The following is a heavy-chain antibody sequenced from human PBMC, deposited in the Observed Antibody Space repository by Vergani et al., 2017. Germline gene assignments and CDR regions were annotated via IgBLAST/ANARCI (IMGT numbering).Heavy chain of an antibody. CDR3: ARVGTSSNRDYFDY. J-gene: IGHJ4*02. CDR1: GYTFTDDF. V-gene: IGHV1-2*02. D-gene: IGHD2-2*01. CDR2: INPNSGGT. Sequence: QVQLVQSGAEVRKPGASVKVSCKASGYTFTDDFMHWVRQAPGQGLEWMGWINPNSGGTNYAQKFQGRVTMTRDTSISTAYMELSNLRSDDTAVYYCARVGTSSNRDYFDYWGQGTLVTVSS.